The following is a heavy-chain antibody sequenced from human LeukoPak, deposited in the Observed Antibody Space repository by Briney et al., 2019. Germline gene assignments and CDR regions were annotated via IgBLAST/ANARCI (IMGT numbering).Heavy chain of an antibody. CDR3: AMTYYDILTGYLGPDY. CDR2: INHSGST. J-gene: IGHJ4*02. D-gene: IGHD3-9*01. CDR1: GGSFSGYY. V-gene: IGHV4-34*01. Sequence: SETLSLTCAVYGGSFSGYYWSWIRQPPGKGLEWIGEINHSGSTNYNPSLKSRVTISVDTSKNQFSLKLSSVTAADTAVYYCAMTYYDILTGYLGPDYWGQGTLVTVSS.